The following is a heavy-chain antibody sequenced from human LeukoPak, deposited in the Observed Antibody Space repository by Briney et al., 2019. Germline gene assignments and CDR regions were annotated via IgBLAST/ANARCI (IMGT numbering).Heavy chain of an antibody. CDR1: GDSISSYY. Sequence: SETLSLTCTVSGDSISSYYWNWIRQPPGKGLEWIGYIYYSGSTNYNPSLKSRVTISVDTSKNQFSLKLSSVTAADTAVYYCARGPHWDPHFDYWGQGTLVTVSS. CDR3: ARGPHWDPHFDY. CDR2: IYYSGST. D-gene: IGHD7-27*01. J-gene: IGHJ4*02. V-gene: IGHV4-59*01.